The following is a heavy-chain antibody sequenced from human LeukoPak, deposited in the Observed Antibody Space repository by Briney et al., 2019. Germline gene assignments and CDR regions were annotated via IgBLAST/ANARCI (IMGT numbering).Heavy chain of an antibody. J-gene: IGHJ4*02. CDR1: GYTFTSYD. CDR3: ARDGYSSGWYDY. D-gene: IGHD6-19*01. Sequence: ASVKVSCKASGYTFTSYDINWVRQATGQGLEWMGWMNPNSGNTGYAQKFQGRVTMTRNTSISTAYMELSSLRSEDTAVYYCARDGYSSGWYDYWGQGTLVTVSS. CDR2: MNPNSGNT. V-gene: IGHV1-8*01.